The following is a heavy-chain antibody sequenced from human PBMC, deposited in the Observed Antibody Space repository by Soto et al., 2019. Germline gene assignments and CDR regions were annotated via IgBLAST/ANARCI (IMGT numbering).Heavy chain of an antibody. CDR3: ATGGPAGDFDN. V-gene: IGHV1-24*01. D-gene: IGHD3-10*01. CDR2: FDPEDGEI. J-gene: IGHJ4*02. Sequence: QVHLVQSGAEVKKPGASVKVSCKVSGYSLNELSIHWVRQAPGKGLEWMVGFDPEDGEIVYAQKFQGRVTMTEDTSTDTANMDLSSLRSEDTAVYYCATGGPAGDFDNWGQGTLVTVSS. CDR1: GYSLNELS.